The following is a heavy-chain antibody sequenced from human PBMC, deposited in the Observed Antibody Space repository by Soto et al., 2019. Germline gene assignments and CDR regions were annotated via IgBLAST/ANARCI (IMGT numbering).Heavy chain of an antibody. Sequence: EVQLVETGGGLVQPGGSLRLSCAASGFTVSTNYMSWVRQAPGKGLEWVSVLYSGGSTHYADSVKGRFTSSRDNSKNTLYLQMNSLRAEDTAVYYCARGRSRYSSGWYPYYFDYWGQGTLVTVS. V-gene: IGHV3-66*01. J-gene: IGHJ4*02. CDR1: GFTVSTNY. CDR3: ARGRSRYSSGWYPYYFDY. D-gene: IGHD6-19*01. CDR2: LYSGGST.